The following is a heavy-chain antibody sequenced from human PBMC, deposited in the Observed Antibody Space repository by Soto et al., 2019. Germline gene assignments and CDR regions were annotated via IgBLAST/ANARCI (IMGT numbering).Heavy chain of an antibody. V-gene: IGHV4-59*01. CDR1: GGSISSYY. D-gene: IGHD2-2*01. CDR2: IYYSGST. J-gene: IGHJ6*02. Sequence: QVQLQESGPGLVKPSETLSLTCTVSGGSISSYYWSWIRQPPGKGLEWIGYIYYSGSTNYNPSLKSRVTISVDTSKTQFSLKLSSVNGADTAVYYCARVDCSSTSCDPPYYYYGMDVWGQGPTVTVAS. CDR3: ARVDCSSTSCDPPYYYYGMDV.